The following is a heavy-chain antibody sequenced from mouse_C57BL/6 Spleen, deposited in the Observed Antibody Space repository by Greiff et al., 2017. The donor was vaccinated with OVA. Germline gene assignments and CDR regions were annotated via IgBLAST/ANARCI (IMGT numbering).Heavy chain of an antibody. CDR1: GYTFTSYW. Sequence: QVQLQQPGAELVMPGASVKLSCKASGYTFTSYWMHWVKQRPGQGLEWIGEIDPSDSYTNYNQKFKGKSTLTVDKSSSTAYMQLSSLTSEDSAVYYCARVVATRGYFDYWGQGTTLTVSS. V-gene: IGHV1-69*01. CDR2: IDPSDSYT. CDR3: ARVVATRGYFDY. J-gene: IGHJ2*01. D-gene: IGHD1-1*01.